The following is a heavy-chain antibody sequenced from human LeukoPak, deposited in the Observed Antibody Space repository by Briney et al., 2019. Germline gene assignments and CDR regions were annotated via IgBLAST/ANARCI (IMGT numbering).Heavy chain of an antibody. CDR2: IHYTGTT. Sequence: SETLSLTCTVSGGSISGYYWSWIRQAPGKGLEWIGYIHYTGTTNYNPSLKSRVTITVDPSKNQFFLWLTSVTAADTAVYYCARPYGSGWYAAFHIWGQGTMITVSS. J-gene: IGHJ3*02. CDR1: GGSISGYY. V-gene: IGHV4-59*08. CDR3: ARPYGSGWYAAFHI. D-gene: IGHD6-19*01.